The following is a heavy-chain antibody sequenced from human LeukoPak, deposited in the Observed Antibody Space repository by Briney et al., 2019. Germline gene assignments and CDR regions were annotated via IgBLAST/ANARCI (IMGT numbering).Heavy chain of an antibody. J-gene: IGHJ4*02. CDR1: GYSISSGYY. D-gene: IGHD5-24*01. Sequence: SETLSLTCAVSGYSISSGYYWGWIRQPPGKGLEWIGSIYHSGSTYYNPSFKSRVTISVDTSKNQFSLKLSSVTAADTAVYYCAGTLRDGYNKGGFDYWGQGTLVTVSS. CDR3: AGTLRDGYNKGGFDY. V-gene: IGHV4-38-2*01. CDR2: IYHSGST.